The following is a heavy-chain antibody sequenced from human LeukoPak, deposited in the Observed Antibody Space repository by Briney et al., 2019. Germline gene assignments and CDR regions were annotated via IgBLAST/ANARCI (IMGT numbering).Heavy chain of an antibody. D-gene: IGHD3-22*01. CDR2: IKQDGSEK. J-gene: IGHJ4*02. CDR3: ARDLYRIVVVPHYFDY. Sequence: GGSLRLSCAASGFTFSSYWMSWVRQAPGKGLEWVANIKQDGSEKYYVDSVKGRFTISRDDAKNSLYLQMNSLRAEDTAVYYCARDLYRIVVVPHYFDYWGQGTLVTVSS. CDR1: GFTFSSYW. V-gene: IGHV3-7*01.